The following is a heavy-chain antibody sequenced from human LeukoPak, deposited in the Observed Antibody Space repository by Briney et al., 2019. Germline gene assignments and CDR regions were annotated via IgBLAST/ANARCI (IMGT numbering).Heavy chain of an antibody. J-gene: IGHJ6*02. CDR2: FDPEDGET. CDR3: ATGGHSSGWYSYYYGMDV. V-gene: IGHV1-24*01. CDR1: GYTLTELS. D-gene: IGHD6-19*01. Sequence: ASVKVSCKVSGYTLTELSMHWVRQAPGKGLGWMGGFDPEDGETIYAQKFQGRVTMTEDTSTDTAYMELSSLRSEDTAVYYCATGGHSSGWYSYYYGMDVWGQGTTVTVSS.